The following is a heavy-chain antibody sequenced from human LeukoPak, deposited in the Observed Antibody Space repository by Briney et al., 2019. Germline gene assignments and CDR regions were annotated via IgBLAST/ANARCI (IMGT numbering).Heavy chain of an antibody. CDR2: IDTAGAT. V-gene: IGHV3-13*04. CDR1: GCTFSAFD. J-gene: IGHJ4*02. CDR3: ARWMGATTQALFDY. D-gene: IGHD1-26*01. Sequence: PGGSLRLSCAASGCTFSAFDMHWVRQVTGKRLEWVSGIDTAGATYYPGSVKGRFTISRENAKNSLYLHMNSLRAGDTAVYYCARWMGATTQALFDYWGQGALVAVSS.